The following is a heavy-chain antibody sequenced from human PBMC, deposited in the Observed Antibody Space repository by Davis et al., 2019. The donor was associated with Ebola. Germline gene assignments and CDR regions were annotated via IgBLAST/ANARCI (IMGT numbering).Heavy chain of an antibody. D-gene: IGHD2-21*02. CDR3: ARDDVVVTDNFDY. J-gene: IGHJ4*02. V-gene: IGHV1-2*04. CDR1: GYTFTGYY. CDR2: INPNSGGT. Sequence: ASVKVSCKASGYTFTGYYMHWVRQAPGQGLEWMGWINPNSGGTNYAQKFQGWVTMTRDTSISTAYMELSRLRSDDTAVYYCARDDVVVTDNFDYWGQGTLVTVSS.